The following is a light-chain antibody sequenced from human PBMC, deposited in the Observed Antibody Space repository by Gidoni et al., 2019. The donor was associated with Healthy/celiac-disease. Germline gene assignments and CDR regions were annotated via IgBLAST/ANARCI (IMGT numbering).Light chain of an antibody. V-gene: IGKV1-39*01. CDR3: QQSYSTPWT. Sequence: DIQMTQSPSSLSASLGDRVTLTCRASQSISSDLNWYQQKPGKAPKLLIYAASSLQSGVPSRCSGSGSGTDFTLTISSLQPEDFATYYCQQSYSTPWTFGQGTKVEIK. CDR1: QSISSD. CDR2: AAS. J-gene: IGKJ1*01.